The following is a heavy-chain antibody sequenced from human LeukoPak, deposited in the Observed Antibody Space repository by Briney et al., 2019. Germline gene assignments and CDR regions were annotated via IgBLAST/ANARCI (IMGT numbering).Heavy chain of an antibody. J-gene: IGHJ5*02. D-gene: IGHD6-13*01. V-gene: IGHV1-2*02. CDR2: INPNSGGT. CDR3: ARSIAAAGTNWFDP. Sequence: ASVKVSCKASGYTFTSYGISWVRQAPGQGLEWMGRINPNSGGTNYAQKFQGRVTMTRDTSISTAYMELSRLRSDDTAVYYCARSIAAAGTNWFDPWGQGTLVTVSS. CDR1: GYTFTSYG.